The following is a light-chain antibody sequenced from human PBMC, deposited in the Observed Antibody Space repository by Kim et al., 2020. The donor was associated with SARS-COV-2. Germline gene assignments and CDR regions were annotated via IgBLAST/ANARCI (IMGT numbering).Light chain of an antibody. J-gene: IGLJ3*02. CDR1: SSDVGGYNY. CDR2: DVS. CDR3: SSYTSSSTWV. Sequence: QAASVSGSPGQSITISCTGTSSDVGGYNYVSWYQQHPGKAPKLMIYDVSNRPSGVSNRFSGSKSGNTASLTISGLQAEDETDYYCSSYTSSSTWVFGGGTQLTVL. V-gene: IGLV2-14*01.